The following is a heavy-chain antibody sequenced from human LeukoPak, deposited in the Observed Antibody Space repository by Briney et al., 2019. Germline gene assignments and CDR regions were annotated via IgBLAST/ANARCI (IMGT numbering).Heavy chain of an antibody. D-gene: IGHD1-26*01. CDR3: AKGSGWEMSYYYYYMDV. CDR2: IRYDGSNK. CDR1: GFTFDDYG. J-gene: IGHJ6*03. V-gene: IGHV3-30*02. Sequence: GGSLRLSCAASGFTFDDYGMSWVRQAPGKGLEWVAFIRYDGSNKYYVGSVKGRFTISRDNSKNTLYLQMNSLRAEDTAVYYCAKGSGWEMSYYYYYMDVWGKGTTVTISS.